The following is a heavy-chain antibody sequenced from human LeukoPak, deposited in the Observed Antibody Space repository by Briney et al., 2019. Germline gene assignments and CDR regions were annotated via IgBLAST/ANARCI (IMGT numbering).Heavy chain of an antibody. Sequence: PGGSLRLSCAASGFTFSSYGMTWVRQAPGKGLEWVSGITGSGDNTYYADSVKGRFTISRDNSKNTLYLQMNSLRPEDTAAYYCANVGIVGATTSAYFEYWGQGTLVTVSS. CDR3: ANVGIVGATTSAYFEY. V-gene: IGHV3-23*01. D-gene: IGHD1-26*01. CDR1: GFTFSSYG. J-gene: IGHJ4*02. CDR2: ITGSGDNT.